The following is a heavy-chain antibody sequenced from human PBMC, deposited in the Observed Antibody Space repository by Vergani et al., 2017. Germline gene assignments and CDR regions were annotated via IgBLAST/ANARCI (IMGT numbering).Heavy chain of an antibody. J-gene: IGHJ4*02. Sequence: QLQLQESGPGLVKPSETLPLTCTVSGGSISSSSYYWGWIRQPPGKGLEWIGSIYYSGSTYYNPSLKSRVTISVDTSKNQFSLKLSSVTAADTAVYYCAXLGGSSWSHRYFDYWGQGTLVTVSS. CDR1: GGSISSSSYY. CDR2: IYYSGST. CDR3: AXLGGSSWSHRYFDY. D-gene: IGHD6-13*01. V-gene: IGHV4-39*01.